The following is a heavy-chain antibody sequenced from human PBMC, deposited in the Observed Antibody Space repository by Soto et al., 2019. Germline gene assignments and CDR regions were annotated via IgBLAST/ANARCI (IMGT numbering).Heavy chain of an antibody. Sequence: PSETLSLTCTVSGGSINNHYWSWIRQPPGQGLEWIGYIYYSGSTNYNPSLKSRVTMSVDTSKNQFSLKLSSLTAADTAIYYCAGATWFFDTWGRETGVTV. J-gene: IGHJ4*02. CDR1: GGSINNHY. D-gene: IGHD3-9*01. V-gene: IGHV4-59*11. CDR2: IYYSGST. CDR3: AGATWFFDT.